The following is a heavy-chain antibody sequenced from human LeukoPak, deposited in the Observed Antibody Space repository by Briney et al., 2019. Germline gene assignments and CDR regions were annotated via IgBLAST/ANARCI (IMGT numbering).Heavy chain of an antibody. CDR2: IYYSGST. J-gene: IGHJ4*02. CDR1: GGSISSGDYY. D-gene: IGHD3-3*01. CDR3: ARADDFWSGYYNRGYFDY. V-gene: IGHV4-30-4*01. Sequence: SETLSLTCTVSGGSISSGDYYWSWIRQPSGKGLEWIGYIYYSGSTYYNPSLKSRVTISVDTSKNQFSLKLSSVTAADTAVYYCARADDFWSGYYNRGYFDYWGQGTLVTVSS.